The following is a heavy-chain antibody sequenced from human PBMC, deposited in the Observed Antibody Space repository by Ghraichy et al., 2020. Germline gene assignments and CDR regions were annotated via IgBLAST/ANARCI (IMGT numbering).Heavy chain of an antibody. CDR1: GGSFSGYY. Sequence: SETLSLTCAVYGGSFSGYYWSWIRQPPGKGLEWIGEINHSGSTNYNPSLKSRVTISVDTSKNQFSLKLSSVTAADTAVYYCARARYYYGSGSYYFDYWGQGTLVTVSP. J-gene: IGHJ4*02. D-gene: IGHD3-10*01. CDR3: ARARYYYGSGSYYFDY. V-gene: IGHV4-34*01. CDR2: INHSGST.